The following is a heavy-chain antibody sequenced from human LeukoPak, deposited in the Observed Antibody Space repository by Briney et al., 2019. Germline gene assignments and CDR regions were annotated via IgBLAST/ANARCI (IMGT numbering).Heavy chain of an antibody. D-gene: IGHD4-23*01. CDR1: GFTFSTYA. J-gene: IGHJ4*02. V-gene: IGHV3-23*01. CDR3: AKPLEKYTYGGNFDY. CDR2: ISSSADST. Sequence: GGSLRLSCEASGFTFSTYAMSWVRQAPGKGLAWVSVISSSADSTYYADSVKGRFTISRDNSKNTLYLQMNSLRAEDTAVYYCAKPLEKYTYGGNFDYWGQGILVTVSS.